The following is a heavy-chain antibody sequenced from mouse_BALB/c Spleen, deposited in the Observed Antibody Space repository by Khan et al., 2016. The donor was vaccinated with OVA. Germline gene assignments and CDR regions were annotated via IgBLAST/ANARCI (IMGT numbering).Heavy chain of an antibody. J-gene: IGHJ2*01. CDR2: ISYSGVT. CDR3: ARGNYYGYYFDY. CDR1: GYSITSGYA. V-gene: IGHV3-2*02. D-gene: IGHD1-1*01. Sequence: VQLKESGPGLVKPSQSLSLTCTVTGYSITSGYAWNWIRQFPENKLEWMGYISYSGVTSYTPSLKSRISITRDTSKNQFFLQLNSVTTEDTATYCCARGNYYGYYFDYWGQGTTLTVSS.